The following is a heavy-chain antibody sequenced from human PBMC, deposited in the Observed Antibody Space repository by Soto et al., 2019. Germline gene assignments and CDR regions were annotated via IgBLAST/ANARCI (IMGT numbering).Heavy chain of an antibody. CDR3: ARGPEEVPAVKAYYYYYYMDV. CDR1: GYTFTSYD. J-gene: IGHJ6*03. Sequence: ASVKVSCKASGYTFTSYDINWVRQATGQGLEWMGWMNPNSGNTGYAQKFQGRVTMTRNTSISTAYMELSSLRSEDTAVYYCARGPEEVPAVKAYYYYYYMDVWGKGTTVTVSS. D-gene: IGHD2-2*01. V-gene: IGHV1-8*01. CDR2: MNPNSGNT.